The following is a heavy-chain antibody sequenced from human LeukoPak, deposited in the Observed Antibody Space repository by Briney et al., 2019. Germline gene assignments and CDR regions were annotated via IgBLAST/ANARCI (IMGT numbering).Heavy chain of an antibody. D-gene: IGHD3-10*01. CDR3: ARDLWFGEPSYYFDY. V-gene: IGHV4-4*07. J-gene: IGHJ4*02. Sequence: SETLSLTCSVSGGSISSYYWSWIRQPAGKGLEWVGRIYTSGSTNYNPSLKSRVTMSVDTSKNQFSLKLSSVTAADTAVYYCARDLWFGEPSYYFDYWGQGTLVTVSS. CDR2: IYTSGST. CDR1: GGSISSYY.